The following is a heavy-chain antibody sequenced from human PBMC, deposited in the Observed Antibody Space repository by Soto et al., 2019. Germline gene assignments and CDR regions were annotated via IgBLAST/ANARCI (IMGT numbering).Heavy chain of an antibody. CDR1: GYTFTSYA. D-gene: IGHD2-2*01. CDR3: ARGSVVVSAARWWFYP. J-gene: IGHJ5*02. Sequence: ASVKVSCKASGYTFTSYAMHWVRQAPGQRLEWMGWINAGNGNTKYSQKFQGRVTITRDTSASTAYMELSSLRSEDTAVYYCARGSVVVSAARWWFYPWGQGTLVTVSS. V-gene: IGHV1-3*01. CDR2: INAGNGNT.